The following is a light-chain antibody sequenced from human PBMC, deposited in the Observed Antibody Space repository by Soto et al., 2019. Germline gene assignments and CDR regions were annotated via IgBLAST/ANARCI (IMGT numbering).Light chain of an antibody. J-gene: IGKJ4*01. CDR1: QGIGND. Sequence: AIQMTQSPSSLSASVGDIVTITFRASQGIGNDLGCYQQKSGKAPKLLIYAASNLQSGVPSRFSGSGSGTDFTLTISGLQPEDVATYYCLQDNNYPLTFGGGTKVDIK. CDR3: LQDNNYPLT. V-gene: IGKV1-6*01. CDR2: AAS.